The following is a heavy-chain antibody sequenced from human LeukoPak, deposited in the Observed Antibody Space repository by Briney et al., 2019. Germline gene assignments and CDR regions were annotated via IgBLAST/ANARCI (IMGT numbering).Heavy chain of an antibody. CDR3: ARDLSGYYPFDY. J-gene: IGHJ4*02. Sequence: GGSLRLSCAASGFTFSSYSMNWVRQAPGKGMEWVSSISSSSSYIYYADSVKGQFTISRDNAKNSLYLQMNSLRAEDTAVYYCARDLSGYYPFDYWGQGTLVTVSS. CDR2: ISSSSSYI. D-gene: IGHD3-22*01. CDR1: GFTFSSYS. V-gene: IGHV3-21*01.